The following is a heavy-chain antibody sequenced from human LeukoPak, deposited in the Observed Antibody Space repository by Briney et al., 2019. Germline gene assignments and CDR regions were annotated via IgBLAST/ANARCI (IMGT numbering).Heavy chain of an antibody. J-gene: IGHJ5*02. CDR3: ARDDATYYDFWSGYLPFDP. CDR1: GGSNSSSNW. V-gene: IGHV4-4*02. CDR2: MYHSTST. Sequence: SETLSLTRAVFGGSNSSSNWWSWVRQAPGKGLEWIGEMYHSTSTNYNPSLKSRVTISVDKSKNQFSLQLNSVTPEDTAVYYCARDDATYYDFWSGYLPFDPWGQGTLVTVSS. D-gene: IGHD3-3*01.